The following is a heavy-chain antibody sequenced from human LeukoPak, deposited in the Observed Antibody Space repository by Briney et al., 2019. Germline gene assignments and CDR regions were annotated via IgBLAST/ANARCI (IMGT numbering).Heavy chain of an antibody. D-gene: IGHD3-10*01. CDR2: IDWDDDK. CDR3: ARMRYGSGTQYYFDY. Sequence: SGPALAKPTQTLTLTCTFSGFSLSTSGMCVGWIRQPPGKALEWLARIDWDDDKYYSTSLKTRPTISKDTSKNQVVLTMTNMDPVDTATYYCARMRYGSGTQYYFDYWGQGTLVTVSS. V-gene: IGHV2-70*11. CDR1: GFSLSTSGMC. J-gene: IGHJ4*02.